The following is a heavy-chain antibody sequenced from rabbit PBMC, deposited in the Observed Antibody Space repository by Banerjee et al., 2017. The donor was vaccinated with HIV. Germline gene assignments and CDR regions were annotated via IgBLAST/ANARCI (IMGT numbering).Heavy chain of an antibody. CDR1: GFSFSSYW. V-gene: IGHV1S40*01. J-gene: IGHJ4*01. CDR3: ARAGNNFGDWDL. Sequence: QSLEESGGDLVKPGASLTLTCTASGFSFSSYWICWVRQAPGKGLEWIACIYPGDGRIDYASWVNGRFTISKTSSTTVNLQMTSLTVADTATYFCARAGNNFGDWDLWGPGTLVTVS. CDR2: IYPGDGRI. D-gene: IGHD2-1*01.